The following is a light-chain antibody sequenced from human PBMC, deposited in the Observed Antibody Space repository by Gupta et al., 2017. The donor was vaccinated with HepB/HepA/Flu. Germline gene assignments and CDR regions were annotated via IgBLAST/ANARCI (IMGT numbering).Light chain of an antibody. V-gene: IGLV10-54*01. CDR1: SNNVGYEG. CDR2: RTN. CDR3: SAWGRGLNGWV. J-gene: IGLJ3*02. Sequence: QAGLTQPPSVSTDLRQTATPTCTGNSNNVGYEGATWLQQPQGHPTKVVCYRTNNRPSGISEILASYRAGKNALRIIEVLAPEDEAYYCGSAWGRGLNGWVFGGGTKLTV.